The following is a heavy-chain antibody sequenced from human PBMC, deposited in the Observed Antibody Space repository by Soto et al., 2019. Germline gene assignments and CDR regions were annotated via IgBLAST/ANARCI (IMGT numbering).Heavy chain of an antibody. V-gene: IGHV1-8*01. D-gene: IGHD3-3*01. CDR2: MNPNSGNT. CDR3: ARGLSKDFWSGYNWFDP. CDR1: GYTFTSYD. Sequence: ASVKVSCKASGYTFTSYDINWVRQATGQGLEWMGWMNPNSGNTGYAQKFQGRVTMTRNTSISTAYMELSSLRSEDTAVYYCARGLSKDFWSGYNWFDPWGQATLVPVSS. J-gene: IGHJ5*02.